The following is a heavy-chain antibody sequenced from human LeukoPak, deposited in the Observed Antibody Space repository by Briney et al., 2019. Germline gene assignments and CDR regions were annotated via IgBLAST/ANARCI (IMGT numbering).Heavy chain of an antibody. D-gene: IGHD6-19*01. Sequence: GGSLRLSCAASGFTFSGYWMSWVRQAPGKGLEWVANIKQDGSEKYYVDSVKGRFTISRDNAKNSLYLQMNSLRAEDTAVYYCARIFIAVAGTQFDYWGQGTLVTVSS. CDR3: ARIFIAVAGTQFDY. V-gene: IGHV3-7*01. CDR1: GFTFSGYW. J-gene: IGHJ4*02. CDR2: IKQDGSEK.